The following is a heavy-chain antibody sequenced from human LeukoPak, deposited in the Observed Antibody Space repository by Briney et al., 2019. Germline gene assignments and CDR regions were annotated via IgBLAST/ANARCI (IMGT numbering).Heavy chain of an antibody. J-gene: IGHJ5*02. CDR1: GYTFTGYY. CDR2: INPNSGGT. D-gene: IGHD6-13*01. CDR3: ARDRVYSSSWYDSLWGHVSNWFDP. Sequence: ASVKVSCKTSGYTFTGYYMHWVRQAPGQGLEWMGWINPNSGGTNYAQKFQGRVTMTRDTSISTAYMELSRLRSDDTAVYYCARDRVYSSSWYDSLWGHVSNWFDPWGQGTLVTVSS. V-gene: IGHV1-2*02.